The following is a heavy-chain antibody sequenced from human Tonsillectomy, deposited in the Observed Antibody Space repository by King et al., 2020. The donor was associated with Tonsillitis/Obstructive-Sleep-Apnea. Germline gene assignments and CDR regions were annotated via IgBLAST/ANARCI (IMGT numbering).Heavy chain of an antibody. D-gene: IGHD2-2*01. Sequence: VQLVESGGGLVQPGGSLRLSCAASGFTFSSYWMSWVRQAPGNGLEWVANIKQDGSEKYYVDSVKGRFTISRDNAKNSLYLQMNSLRAEDTAVYYCARVQYQLLLGENSYYYYYYMDVWGKGTTVTVSS. CDR3: ARVQYQLLLGENSYYYYYYMDV. CDR2: IKQDGSEK. J-gene: IGHJ6*03. CDR1: GFTFSSYW. V-gene: IGHV3-7*04.